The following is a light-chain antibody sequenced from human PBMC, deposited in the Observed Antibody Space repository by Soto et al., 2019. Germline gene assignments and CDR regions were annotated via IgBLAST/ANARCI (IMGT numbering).Light chain of an antibody. CDR1: QSISIW. V-gene: IGKV1-5*01. J-gene: IGKJ4*01. CDR3: QQYNNWPLT. CDR2: DAT. Sequence: DIQMTQSPSTLSASVGDRVTITCRASQSISIWLAWYQQKPGKAPKVLIWDATTLHRGVPSRFSGSGSGTEFTLTISSLQPEDFAAYYCQQYNNWPLTFGGGTKVDIK.